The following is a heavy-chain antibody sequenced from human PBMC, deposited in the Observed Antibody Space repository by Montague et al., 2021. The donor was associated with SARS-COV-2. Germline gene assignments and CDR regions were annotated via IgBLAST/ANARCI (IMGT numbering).Heavy chain of an antibody. Sequence: SETLSLTCTVSGGSVSSSPYYWGWIRQPPGRGLEWVGSISYSGRTXFXXXXKXRFTISVDSSENQFSLRLRPVTAADTAVYYCASSSYYGSGTYVNKYYMDVWGKGTTVTVSS. CDR3: ASSSYYGSGTYVNKYYMDV. J-gene: IGHJ6*03. CDR2: ISYSGRT. D-gene: IGHD3-10*01. V-gene: IGHV4-39*01. CDR1: GGSVSSSPYY.